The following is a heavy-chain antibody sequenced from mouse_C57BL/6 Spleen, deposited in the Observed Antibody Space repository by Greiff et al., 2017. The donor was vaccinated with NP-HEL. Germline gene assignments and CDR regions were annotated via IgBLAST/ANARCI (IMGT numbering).Heavy chain of an antibody. CDR1: GYSFTSYY. J-gene: IGHJ3*01. CDR3: AREGYDVAWFAY. Sequence: VQLQQSGPELVKPGASVKISCKASGYSFTSYYIHWVKQRPGQGLEWIGWIYPGSGNTKYNEKFKGKATLTADTSSSTAYMQLSSLTSEDSAVYYCAREGYDVAWFAYWGQGTLVTVSA. CDR2: IYPGSGNT. D-gene: IGHD2-2*01. V-gene: IGHV1-66*01.